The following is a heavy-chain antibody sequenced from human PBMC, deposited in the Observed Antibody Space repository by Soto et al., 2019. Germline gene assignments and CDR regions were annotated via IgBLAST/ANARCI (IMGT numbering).Heavy chain of an antibody. CDR2: ISGSGGST. Sequence: EVQLLESGGGLVQPGGSLRLSCAASGFTFSSYAMSWVRQAPGKGLEWVSAISGSGGSTYYADSVKGRFTISRDNSKNTLYLQMNSLRPEDTAVYYCAKHTAIQFYYFDYWGQGTLVTVSS. J-gene: IGHJ4*02. D-gene: IGHD5-18*01. CDR3: AKHTAIQFYYFDY. V-gene: IGHV3-23*01. CDR1: GFTFSSYA.